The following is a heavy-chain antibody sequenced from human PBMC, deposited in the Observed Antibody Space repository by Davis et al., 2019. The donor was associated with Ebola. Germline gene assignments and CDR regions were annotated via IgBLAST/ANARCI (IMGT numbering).Heavy chain of an antibody. CDR1: GFTFSDYY. D-gene: IGHD3-22*01. J-gene: IGHJ5*02. V-gene: IGHV3-11*01. CDR2: ISTSGSNI. Sequence: GESLKISCAASGFTFSDYYMSWIRQAPGKGLEFISYISTSGSNIYYADSVKGRFTISRDNAKNSLYLQMNSLRADDTAIYYCARDHGYDSRGYSPSAENWLDPWGQGTLVTVSS. CDR3: ARDHGYDSRGYSPSAENWLDP.